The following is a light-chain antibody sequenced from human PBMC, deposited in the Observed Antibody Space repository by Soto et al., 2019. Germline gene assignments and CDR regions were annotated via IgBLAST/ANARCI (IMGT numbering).Light chain of an antibody. CDR2: GAS. J-gene: IGKJ4*01. CDR1: QSVSID. Sequence: EVMMTHSPATLSVSPGERATLSCRASQSVSIDLAWYQHKPGQAPRLLIYGASTRATGVPVRFSGSGSGTEFTLTISSLQSEDFAVYYCQHYNHWPLTFGGGTKVDIK. CDR3: QHYNHWPLT. V-gene: IGKV3-15*01.